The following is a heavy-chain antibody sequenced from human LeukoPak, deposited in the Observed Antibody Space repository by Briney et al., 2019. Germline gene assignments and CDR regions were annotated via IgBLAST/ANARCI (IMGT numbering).Heavy chain of an antibody. J-gene: IGHJ4*02. D-gene: IGHD2-2*01. CDR1: GFTFSNAW. CDR3: ARGPNYCSSTSCSTPISY. CDR2: ISSSSSYI. V-gene: IGHV3-21*04. Sequence: GGSLRLSCAASGFTFSNAWMNWVRQASGKGLEWVSSISSSSSYIYYADSVKGRFTISRDNAKNSLYLQMNSLRAEDTALYYCARGPNYCSSTSCSTPISYWGQGTQVTVSS.